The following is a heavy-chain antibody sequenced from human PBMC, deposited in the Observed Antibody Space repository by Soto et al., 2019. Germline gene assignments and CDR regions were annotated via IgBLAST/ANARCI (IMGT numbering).Heavy chain of an antibody. V-gene: IGHV1-3*01. CDR2: INGGYGNT. Sequence: QVQLVQSGAEVKKPGASVKLSCKTSGYTFTSYAMHWVRQAPGQRLEWMGWINGGYGNTEYSQKFQGRVTITRDTSASTGYVELSSLTSEDTAVYYCASSSTATTVYGYWGQGTLVIVSS. D-gene: IGHD4-17*01. CDR1: GYTFTSYA. J-gene: IGHJ4*02. CDR3: ASSSTATTVYGY.